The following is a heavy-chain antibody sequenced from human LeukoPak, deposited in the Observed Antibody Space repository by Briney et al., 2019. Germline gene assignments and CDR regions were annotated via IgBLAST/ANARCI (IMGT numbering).Heavy chain of an antibody. V-gene: IGHV3-53*05. D-gene: IGHD2-2*01. CDR1: GFTVSSNY. J-gene: IGHJ6*02. CDR2: IYSGSST. Sequence: GGSLRLSCAASGFTVSSNYMSWVRQAPGKGLEWVSVIYSGSSTYYADSVKGRFTISRDNSKNTLYLQMNSPRAEDTAVYYCARDQVPAAMPYHYYYYYGMDVWGQGTTVTVSS. CDR3: ARDQVPAAMPYHYYYYYGMDV.